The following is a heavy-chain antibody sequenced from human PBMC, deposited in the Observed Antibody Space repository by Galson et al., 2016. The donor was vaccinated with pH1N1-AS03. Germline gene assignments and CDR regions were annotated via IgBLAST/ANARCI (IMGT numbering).Heavy chain of an antibody. CDR2: ISTSSSSI. D-gene: IGHD6-13*01. CDR1: GFPFSGYS. V-gene: IGHV3-21*01. Sequence: SLRLSCAASGFPFSGYSMNWVRQAPGKGLEWVSFISTSSSSIYYADSVKGRFTISRDNAQNLLYLQMNSLRVEDTAVYYCARDDSSSWDRYYYYGMDVWGQGTTVTVSS. CDR3: ARDDSSSWDRYYYYGMDV. J-gene: IGHJ6*02.